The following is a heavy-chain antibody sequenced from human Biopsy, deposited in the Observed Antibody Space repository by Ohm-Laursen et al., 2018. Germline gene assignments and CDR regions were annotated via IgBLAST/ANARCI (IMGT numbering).Heavy chain of an antibody. D-gene: IGHD3-3*01. J-gene: IGHJ5*02. Sequence: GTLSLTCSVSGGSIISYYWKWIRQPPGKGLEWIGHVYNGGITNYNPSLKSRVTISKDTSKNQFSLQVNSVTAAGTAVYYCARTPRDSFWSGSYKRGLWFDPWGQGTLAIVSS. CDR3: ARTPRDSFWSGSYKRGLWFDP. CDR2: VYNGGIT. V-gene: IGHV4-59*01. CDR1: GGSIISYY.